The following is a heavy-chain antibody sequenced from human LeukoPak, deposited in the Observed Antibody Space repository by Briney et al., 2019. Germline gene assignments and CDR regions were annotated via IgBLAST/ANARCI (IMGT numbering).Heavy chain of an antibody. D-gene: IGHD4-17*01. J-gene: IGHJ4*02. CDR1: GVTISSYW. Sequence: GGSLSLTCTASGVTISSYWMSWVRQAPGKGLEWVANIKQDGSEKYYLDSVKGRFTISRDNAENSLFLQMNSLRAEDTAVYYCAREQGEGYGDQGHWGQGTLVTVSS. CDR2: IKQDGSEK. V-gene: IGHV3-7*05. CDR3: AREQGEGYGDQGH.